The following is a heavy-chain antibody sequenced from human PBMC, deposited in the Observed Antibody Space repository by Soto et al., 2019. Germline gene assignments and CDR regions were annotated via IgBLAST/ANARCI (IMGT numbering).Heavy chain of an antibody. D-gene: IGHD6-6*01. Sequence: ASVKVSCNASGYTFTGYYMHWVRQAPGQGLEWMGWINPNSGGTNYAQKFQGWVTMTRDTSISTAYMELSRLRSDDTAVYYCARGGIAARSNHYYYYYYMDVWGKGTTVTVSS. V-gene: IGHV1-2*04. CDR2: INPNSGGT. J-gene: IGHJ6*03. CDR3: ARGGIAARSNHYYYYYYMDV. CDR1: GYTFTGYY.